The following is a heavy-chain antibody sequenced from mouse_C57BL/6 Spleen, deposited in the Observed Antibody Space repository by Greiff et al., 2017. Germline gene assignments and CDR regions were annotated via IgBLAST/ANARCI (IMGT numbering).Heavy chain of an antibody. J-gene: IGHJ1*03. D-gene: IGHD1-1*01. CDR3: ATHYDGSFDWYFDV. Sequence: QVQLQQSGPELVKPGASVKISCKASGYAFSSSWMNWVKQRPGKGLEWIGRIYPGDGDTNYNGKFKGKATLTADKSSSTAYMQLSSLTSEDSAVYFCATHYDGSFDWYFDVWGTGTTVTVSS. CDR1: GYAFSSSW. V-gene: IGHV1-82*01. CDR2: IYPGDGDT.